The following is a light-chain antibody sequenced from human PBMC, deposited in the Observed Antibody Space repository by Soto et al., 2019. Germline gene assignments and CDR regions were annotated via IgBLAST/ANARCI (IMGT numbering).Light chain of an antibody. CDR3: QQYHTDWT. J-gene: IGKJ1*01. Sequence: DIHMTQSPSTLSASVGDTVTITCRASDSIDNWLAWYQQKPGKAPKLLIFAASTLVRGVPSRFSGRGSGTEFTLTISSLQADDYATFYCQQYHTDWTFGQGTKVDIK. V-gene: IGKV1-5*01. CDR2: AAS. CDR1: DSIDNW.